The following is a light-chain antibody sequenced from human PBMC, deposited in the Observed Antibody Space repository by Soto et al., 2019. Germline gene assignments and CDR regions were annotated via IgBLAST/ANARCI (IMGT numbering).Light chain of an antibody. CDR2: DVS. CDR3: SSYARSSTVYV. Sequence: QSVLTQPASVSGSPGQSITISCTGTSSDVGGYNYVSWYQQRPGKAPKLMIYDVSNRPSGVSNRFSGSKSGSTASLTISGLQAEDEADYYRSSYARSSTVYVFGTGTKVTVL. CDR1: SSDVGGYNY. V-gene: IGLV2-14*01. J-gene: IGLJ1*01.